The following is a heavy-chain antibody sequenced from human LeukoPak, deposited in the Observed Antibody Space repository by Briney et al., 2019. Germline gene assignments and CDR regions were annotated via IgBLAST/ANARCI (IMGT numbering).Heavy chain of an antibody. CDR3: AIFHGDTDSYFDY. CDR1: GYTFTSYG. D-gene: IGHD4-17*01. Sequence: ASVNLSCKASGYTFTSYGIGWVRQAPGQGLELKGWISAHNGNTNYAQKLQGRVTMTTDTSTSTAYMELRSLRSDDTAVYYCAIFHGDTDSYFDYWGQGTLVTVSS. J-gene: IGHJ4*02. V-gene: IGHV1-18*01. CDR2: ISAHNGNT.